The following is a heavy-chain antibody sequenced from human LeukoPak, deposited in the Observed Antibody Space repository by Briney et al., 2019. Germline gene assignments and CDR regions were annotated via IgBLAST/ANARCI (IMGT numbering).Heavy chain of an antibody. CDR2: IRSKAYGGTT. CDR3: TRALRGSYYGGRLGY. D-gene: IGHD1-26*01. CDR1: GFTFGDYA. Sequence: PGGSLRLSCTASGFTFGDYAMSWVRQAPGKGLEWVGFIRSKAYGGTTEYAASVKGRFTISRDDSKSIAYLQMNSLKTEDTAVYYCTRALRGSYYGGRLGYWGQGTLVTVSS. V-gene: IGHV3-49*04. J-gene: IGHJ4*02.